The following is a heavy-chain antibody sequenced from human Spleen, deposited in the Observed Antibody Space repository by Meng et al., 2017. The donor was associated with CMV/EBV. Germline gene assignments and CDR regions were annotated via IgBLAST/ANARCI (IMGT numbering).Heavy chain of an antibody. Sequence: ASVKVSCKASGYTFTSYGISWVRQAPGQGLEWMGWISAYNGNTNYAQKLQGRVTMTTDTSTSTAYMELRSLRSDDTAVYYCARQVVPAAIRYGMDVWGQGTTVTVSS. V-gene: IGHV1-18*01. CDR3: ARQVVPAAIRYGMDV. CDR2: ISAYNGNT. D-gene: IGHD2-2*02. J-gene: IGHJ6*02. CDR1: GYTFTSYG.